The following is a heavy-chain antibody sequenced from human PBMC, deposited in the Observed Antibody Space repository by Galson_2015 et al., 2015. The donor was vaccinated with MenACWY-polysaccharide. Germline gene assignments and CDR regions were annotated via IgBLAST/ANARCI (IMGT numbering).Heavy chain of an antibody. V-gene: IGHV3-33*01. CDR3: AREGSRIVFHAFDI. Sequence: SLRLSCAASGPRFSGSGMHWVRQAPGKGLEWVAVIQYDGSNKVYADSVKGRFTISRDNSKNTVFLEMNTLGVEDTAVYYCAREGSRIVFHAFDIWGQGTMVTVSS. CDR1: GPRFSGSG. J-gene: IGHJ3*02. D-gene: IGHD2-2*01. CDR2: IQYDGSNK.